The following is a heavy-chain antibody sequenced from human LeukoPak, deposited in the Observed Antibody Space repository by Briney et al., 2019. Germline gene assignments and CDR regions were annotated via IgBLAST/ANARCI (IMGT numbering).Heavy chain of an antibody. CDR3: ARDFTMIVVVAPNY. Sequence: GGSLRLSCAASGFTFSDYNMNWVRQAPGKGLEWVSYISSGSTYTNYADSVKGRFTISRDNAKNSLYLQMNSLRAEDTAVYYCARDFTMIVVVAPNYWGQGTLVTVSS. CDR1: GFTFSDYN. CDR2: ISSGSTYT. D-gene: IGHD3-22*01. V-gene: IGHV3-11*06. J-gene: IGHJ4*02.